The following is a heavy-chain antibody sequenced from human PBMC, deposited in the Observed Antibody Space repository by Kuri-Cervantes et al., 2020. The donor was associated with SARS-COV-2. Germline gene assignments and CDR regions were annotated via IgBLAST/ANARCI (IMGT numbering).Heavy chain of an antibody. CDR2: ISYDGTKK. J-gene: IGHJ5*02. V-gene: IGHV3-30*14. CDR3: ARGRGYGSGSYGWFDP. Sequence: GESLKISCAASGFTFSSYAMHWVRQAPGRGLEWVTIISYDGTKKYYADSVKGRFTISRDNSKNTLYLQMNSLRAEDTAVYYCARGRGYGSGSYGWFDPWGQGTLVTCYS. D-gene: IGHD3-10*01. CDR1: GFTFSSYA.